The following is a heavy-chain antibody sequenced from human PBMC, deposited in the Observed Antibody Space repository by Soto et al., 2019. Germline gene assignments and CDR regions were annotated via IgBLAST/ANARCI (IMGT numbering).Heavy chain of an antibody. CDR2: IDSSGEK. D-gene: IGHD6-19*01. V-gene: IGHV2-26*01. CDR3: ARRHLAVAVSPWFDP. J-gene: IGHJ5*02. CDR1: GLSITDSEMG. Sequence: QVTLKESGPVLVXPTETLTLRXTXSGLSITDSEMGVSWIRQPPGQPLEWLAHIDSSGEKSYRTFLKSRLAISKDTSKSQIVLTMTNMDPADTATYYCARRHLAVAVSPWFDPWGQGIPVTVSS.